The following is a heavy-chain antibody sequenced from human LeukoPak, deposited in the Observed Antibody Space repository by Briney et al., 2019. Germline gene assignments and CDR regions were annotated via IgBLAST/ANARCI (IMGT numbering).Heavy chain of an antibody. J-gene: IGHJ4*02. CDR2: ISAYNGNT. D-gene: IGHD6-19*01. V-gene: IGHV1-18*01. CDR3: ARPLFSSGWGILDY. Sequence: ASVKVSCKASGYTFTSYGISWVRQAPGQGLEWMGWISAYNGNTNYAQKLQGRVTMTTDTSTSTAYMELRSLRSDDTAVYYCARPLFSSGWGILDYWGQGTLVTVSS. CDR1: GYTFTSYG.